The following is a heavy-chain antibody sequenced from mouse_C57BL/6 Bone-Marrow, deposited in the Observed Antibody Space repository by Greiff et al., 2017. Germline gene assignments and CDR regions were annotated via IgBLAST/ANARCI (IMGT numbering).Heavy chain of an antibody. CDR2: IYPGSGNT. CDR3: AKGPQAWFAY. CDR1: GYSFTSYY. Sequence: VKLMESGPELVKPGASVKISCKASGYSFTSYYIHWVKQRPGQGLAWIGWIYPGSGNTKYNEKFKGKATLTADTSSSTAYMQLSSLTSEDSAVYYCAKGPQAWFAYWGQGTLVTVSA. D-gene: IGHD3-3*01. V-gene: IGHV1-66*01. J-gene: IGHJ3*01.